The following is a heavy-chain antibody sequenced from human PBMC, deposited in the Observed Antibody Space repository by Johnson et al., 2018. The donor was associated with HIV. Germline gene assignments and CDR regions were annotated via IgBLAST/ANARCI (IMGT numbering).Heavy chain of an antibody. CDR3: AKHPDAFDI. CDR1: GFTVSTYY. J-gene: IGHJ3*02. V-gene: IGHV3-53*01. CDR2: LYSSGKT. Sequence: VQLVESGGGLIQPGGSLRLSCAASGFTVSTYYMTWVRQASGKGLELVSLLYSSGKTYYADSVKGRFTISRDYSKNRLYLQMNSLRAEDTAVYYCAKHPDAFDIWGQGTMVTVSS.